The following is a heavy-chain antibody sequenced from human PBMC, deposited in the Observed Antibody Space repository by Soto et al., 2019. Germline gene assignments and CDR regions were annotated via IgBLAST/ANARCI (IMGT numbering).Heavy chain of an antibody. D-gene: IGHD3-10*02. CDR3: SKMRITLESATFD. V-gene: IGHV3-23*01. J-gene: IGHJ4*02. CDR1: GFAVSNYA. Sequence: PGGSLRLSCAASGFAVSNYAMTWVRQAPGKGLEWVSSLSGRGDTTYYADSVKGRFIISRDNAENTLHLQMNNLRAEDTAIYYCSKMRITLESATFDWGQGTQVTVSS. CDR2: LSGRGDTT.